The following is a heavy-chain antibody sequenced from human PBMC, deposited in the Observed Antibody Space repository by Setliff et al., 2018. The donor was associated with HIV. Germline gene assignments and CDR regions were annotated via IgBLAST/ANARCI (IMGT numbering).Heavy chain of an antibody. D-gene: IGHD3-10*01. V-gene: IGHV1-2*02. CDR2: VNPNSGDA. J-gene: IGHJ3*02. Sequence: ASVKVSCKASGYTFTGHYLHWVRQAPGQGLEWLGWVNPNSGDAIYAQNFQGRVTMTRDKSTNTVYMELSSLRSEDTAVYYCARVREEFGSGQYYPDVFAIWGQGTMVTVSS. CDR3: ARVREEFGSGQYYPDVFAI. CDR1: GYTFTGHY.